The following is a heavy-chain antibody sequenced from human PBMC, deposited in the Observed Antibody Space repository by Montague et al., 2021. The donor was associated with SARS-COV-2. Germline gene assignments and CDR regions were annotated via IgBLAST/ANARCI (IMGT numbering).Heavy chain of an antibody. CDR2: IYYSGST. V-gene: IGHV4-39*01. Sequence: SETLSLTCTVSGGSISSSSYYWGWIRQPPGKGLEWIGSIYYSGSTYYNPSLKSRVTISVDTSKNQFSLKLSSVTAADTAVSYCARQGDQLLLEYWFDPWGQGALVTVSS. CDR1: GGSISSSSYY. D-gene: IGHD2-2*01. J-gene: IGHJ5*02. CDR3: ARQGDQLLLEYWFDP.